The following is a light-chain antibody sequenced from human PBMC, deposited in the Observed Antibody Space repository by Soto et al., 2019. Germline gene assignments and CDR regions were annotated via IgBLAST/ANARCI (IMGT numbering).Light chain of an antibody. Sequence: QSALTQPASVSGSPGQSITIACTGTSSDVGSYNLVSWYQQHPGKAPKLMIYEGSKRPSGVSNRFSGSKSGNTASLTISGLQAEDEADYYCCSYAGSSTLVFGGRTKVTAL. V-gene: IGLV2-23*01. CDR1: SSDVGSYNL. J-gene: IGLJ2*01. CDR3: CSYAGSSTLV. CDR2: EGS.